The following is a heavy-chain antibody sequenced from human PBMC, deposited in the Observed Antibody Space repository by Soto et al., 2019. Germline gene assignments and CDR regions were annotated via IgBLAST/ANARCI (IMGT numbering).Heavy chain of an antibody. CDR1: GFTFTSSA. J-gene: IGHJ4*02. V-gene: IGHV1-58*01. CDR3: AADDLRWERAFDY. Sequence: QMQLVQSGPEVKKPGTSVKVSCKASGFTFTSSAVQWVRQARGQRLEWIGWIVVGSGNTNYAQKFQERVTITRDMSTSTAYMELSSLRSEDTAVYYCAADDLRWERAFDYWGQGTLVTVSS. D-gene: IGHD1-26*01. CDR2: IVVGSGNT.